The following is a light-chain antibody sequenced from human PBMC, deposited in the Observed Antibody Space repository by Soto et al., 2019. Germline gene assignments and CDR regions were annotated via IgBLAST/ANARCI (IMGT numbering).Light chain of an antibody. J-gene: IGKJ1*01. Sequence: DIQMTKSPSSLSASVGGRVTITCRASQSISSYLNWYQQKPGKAPNLLIYAASSLQSGVPSRFSGSGSGTDFTLTISSLQPEDFATYYCQQSYSTPRTFGQGTKVDIK. CDR2: AAS. CDR1: QSISSY. V-gene: IGKV1-39*01. CDR3: QQSYSTPRT.